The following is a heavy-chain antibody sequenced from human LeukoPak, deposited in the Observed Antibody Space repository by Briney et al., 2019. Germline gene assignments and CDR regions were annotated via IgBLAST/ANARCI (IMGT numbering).Heavy chain of an antibody. CDR3: ARDPSRGYNYGYGDC. V-gene: IGHV3-7*01. Sequence: GGSLRLSCAASGFTFSTYWMSWVRQAPGKGLEWVAHISQDRSEKYYVDSVKGRFTIARDNAKNSLCLQMNSLRDEDTAVYYCARDPSRGYNYGYGDCWVQGTLVIVSS. CDR1: GFTFSTYW. CDR2: ISQDRSEK. D-gene: IGHD5-18*01. J-gene: IGHJ4*02.